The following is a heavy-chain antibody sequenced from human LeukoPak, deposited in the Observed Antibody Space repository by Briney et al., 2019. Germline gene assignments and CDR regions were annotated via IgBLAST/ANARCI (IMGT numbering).Heavy chain of an antibody. D-gene: IGHD5-18*01. J-gene: IGHJ6*02. CDR1: GFTFGDHA. Sequence: PGRSLRLSCPGSGFTFGDHAMSWVRRAPGKGLEWVGFIRSKTYGGTTEYAASVKGRFIISRDDSTSIAYLQMNSLKTEDTAVYYCTRGPIQLWLYHGMDVWGQGTTVTVSS. CDR2: IRSKTYGGTT. CDR3: TRGPIQLWLYHGMDV. V-gene: IGHV3-49*04.